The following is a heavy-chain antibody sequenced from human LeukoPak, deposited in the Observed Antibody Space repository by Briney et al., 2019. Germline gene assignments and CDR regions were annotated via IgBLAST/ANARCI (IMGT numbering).Heavy chain of an antibody. CDR3: ARDGRGAAAADDPLDI. CDR2: MNPRSGST. J-gene: IGHJ3*02. CDR1: GYIFTNHD. V-gene: IGHV1-8*01. Sequence: ASVKVSCKASGYIFTNHDFNWMRQAAGQGLEWLGWMNPRSGSTGYAQKFRGRVTMTRDTSITTAYMELSSLTSEDTAVYYRARDGRGAAAADDPLDIWGQGTTVTVSS. D-gene: IGHD6-13*01.